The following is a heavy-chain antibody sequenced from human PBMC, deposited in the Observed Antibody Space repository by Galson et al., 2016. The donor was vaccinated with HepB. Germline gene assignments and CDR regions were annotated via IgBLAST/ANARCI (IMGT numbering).Heavy chain of an antibody. CDR3: ARKKYYYDTSPLGWFDP. D-gene: IGHD3-22*01. CDR2: INQDGSES. V-gene: IGHV3-7*03. J-gene: IGHJ5*02. Sequence: SLRLSCAASGFTFNKSWMTWVRQAPGKRPEWVATINQDGSESTDVDSVKGRFIISRDNAKNSLSLQMNSLRPEDTAVYYCARKKYYYDTSPLGWFDPWGQGTLVTVSS. CDR1: GFTFNKSW.